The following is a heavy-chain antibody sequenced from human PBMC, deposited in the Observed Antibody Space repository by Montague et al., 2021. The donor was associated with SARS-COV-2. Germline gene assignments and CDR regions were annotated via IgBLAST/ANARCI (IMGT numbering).Heavy chain of an antibody. J-gene: IGHJ4*02. CDR3: ASSLVWFEIDY. D-gene: IGHD3-10*01. Sequence: SLRLSCAASGFTFSSYAMHWVRQAPGKGLERVAVISYDGSNKYYADFVKGRFTISKDNSKNTLYLQMNSLRAEDTAVYYCASSLVWFEIDYWGQGTLVTVSS. CDR1: GFTFSSYA. V-gene: IGHV3-30*04. CDR2: ISYDGSNK.